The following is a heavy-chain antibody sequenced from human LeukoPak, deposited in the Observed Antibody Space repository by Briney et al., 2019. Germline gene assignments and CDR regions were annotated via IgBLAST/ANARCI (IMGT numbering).Heavy chain of an antibody. D-gene: IGHD5-18*01. Sequence: SGGSLRLSCAASRFTFSSYGMHWVRQAPGKGLEWVALISYDGSNKYYADSVKGRFTISRDNSKNTLYLQMNSLRAEDTAVYYCAKGELGLWFDYWGQGTLVTGSS. CDR3: AKGELGLWFDY. CDR1: RFTFSSYG. J-gene: IGHJ4*02. CDR2: ISYDGSNK. V-gene: IGHV3-30*18.